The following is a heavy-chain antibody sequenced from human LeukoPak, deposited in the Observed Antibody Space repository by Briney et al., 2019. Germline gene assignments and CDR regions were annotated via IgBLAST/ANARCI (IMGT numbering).Heavy chain of an antibody. CDR2: IFHSGST. CDR3: ARANPRAVAGHFNP. CDR1: GGSISSGNW. D-gene: IGHD6-19*01. Sequence: PSETLSLTCAVSGGSISSGNWWSWVRPPPGKGLEWIGEIFHSGSTNYSPSLKSRVTISVDTSKNQFSLELSSVTAADTAVYYCARANPRAVAGHFNPWGQGTLVTVSS. J-gene: IGHJ5*02. V-gene: IGHV4-4*02.